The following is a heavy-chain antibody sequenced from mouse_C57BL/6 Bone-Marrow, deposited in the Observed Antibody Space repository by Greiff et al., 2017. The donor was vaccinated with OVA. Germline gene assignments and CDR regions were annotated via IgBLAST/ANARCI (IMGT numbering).Heavy chain of an antibody. CDR1: GFSLTSYG. CDR3: ATSYYSNFAWGAY. Sequence: VQLVESGPGLVAPSQSLSITCTVSGFSLTSYGVDWVRQSPGKGLEWLGVIWGVGRTNYNSALKSRLSISKDNSKSQVFLKMNSLQTDDTAMYYCATSYYSNFAWGAYWGQGTLVTVSA. V-gene: IGHV2-6*01. J-gene: IGHJ3*01. CDR2: IWGVGRT. D-gene: IGHD2-5*01.